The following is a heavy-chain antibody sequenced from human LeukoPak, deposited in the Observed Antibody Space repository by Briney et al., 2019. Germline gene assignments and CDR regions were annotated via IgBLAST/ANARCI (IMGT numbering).Heavy chain of an antibody. CDR2: IRYDGSNK. D-gene: IGHD3-3*01. J-gene: IGHJ4*02. CDR3: AKDGGTIFGVVIYY. V-gene: IGHV3-30*02. Sequence: GGSLRLSCAASGFTFSSYGMHWVRQAPGKGLEWVAFIRYDGSNKYYADSVKGRFTISRDNSKSTLYLQMNSLRAEDTAVYYCAKDGGTIFGVVIYYWGQGTLVTVSS. CDR1: GFTFSSYG.